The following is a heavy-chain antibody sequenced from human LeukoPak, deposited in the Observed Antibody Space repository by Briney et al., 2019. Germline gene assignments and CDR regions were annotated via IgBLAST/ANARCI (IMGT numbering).Heavy chain of an antibody. CDR3: ASWTYYDFWSGSSLRHFDY. J-gene: IGHJ4*02. D-gene: IGHD3-3*01. V-gene: IGHV3-21*01. CDR2: ISSSSSYI. CDR1: GFTFSSYS. Sequence: GSLRLSCAASGFTFSSYSMNWVRQAPGKGLEWVSSISSSSSYIYYADSVKGRFTISRDNAKNSLYLQMNSLRAEDTAVYYCASWTYYDFWSGSSLRHFDYWGQGTLVTVSS.